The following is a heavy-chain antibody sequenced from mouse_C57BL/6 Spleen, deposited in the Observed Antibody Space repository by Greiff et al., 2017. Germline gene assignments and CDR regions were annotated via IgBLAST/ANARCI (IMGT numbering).Heavy chain of an antibody. CDR1: GYSFTSYY. V-gene: IGHV1-66*01. CDR2: IYPGSGNT. Sequence: QVQLQQSGPELVKPGASVKISCKASGYSFTSYYIHWVKQRPGQGLEWIGWIYPGSGNTKYNEKFKGKATLTADTSSSTAYMQLSSLTSEDSAVYYCARDYGSSYVGYWGQGTTRTVSS. CDR3: ARDYGSSYVGY. J-gene: IGHJ2*01. D-gene: IGHD1-1*01.